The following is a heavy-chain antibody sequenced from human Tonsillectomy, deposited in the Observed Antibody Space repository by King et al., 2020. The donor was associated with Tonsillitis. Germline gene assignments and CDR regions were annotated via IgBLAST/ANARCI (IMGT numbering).Heavy chain of an antibody. CDR2: INHSGST. V-gene: IGHV4-34*01. CDR1: GGSFSGYY. J-gene: IGHJ4*02. CDR3: ARAPLLRSGSYLLRPFDY. Sequence: VQLQQWGAGLLKPSETLSLTCAVYGGSFSGYYWSWIRQPPGKGLEWIGEINHSGSTNYNPSLKSRVTISVDTSKNQFSLKLSSVTAADTAVYYCARAPLLRSGSYLLRPFDYWGQGTLVTVSS. D-gene: IGHD1-26*01.